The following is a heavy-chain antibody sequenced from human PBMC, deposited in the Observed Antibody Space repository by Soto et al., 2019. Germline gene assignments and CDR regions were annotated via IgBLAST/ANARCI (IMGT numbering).Heavy chain of an antibody. CDR2: IKSKTDGGTT. CDR3: TSGNLWFGELYD. Sequence: GGSLRLSCAASGFTFSNAWMSWVRQAPGKGLEWVGRIKSKTDGGTTDYAAPVKGRFTISRDDSKNTLYLQMNSLKTEDTAVYYCTSGNLWFGELYDWGQGTLVTVSS. D-gene: IGHD3-10*01. CDR1: GFTFSNAW. J-gene: IGHJ4*02. V-gene: IGHV3-15*01.